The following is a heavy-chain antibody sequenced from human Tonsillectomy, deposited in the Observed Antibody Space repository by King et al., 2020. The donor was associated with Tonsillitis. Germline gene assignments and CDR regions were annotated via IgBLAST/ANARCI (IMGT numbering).Heavy chain of an antibody. V-gene: IGHV5-10-1*03. Sequence: QLVQSGAEVKKPGESLRISCKGSGYSFTSYWITWGRQMPGKGLEWMATIDPSDSYSTYSPSFQGHVTISSDKSISTAYLQWGSLKTSDTALYYCARHGDVARSMAPLDFWGQGTLVTVSS. CDR1: GYSFTSYW. CDR3: ARHGDVARSMAPLDF. D-gene: IGHD2/OR15-2a*01. CDR2: IDPSDSYS. J-gene: IGHJ4*02.